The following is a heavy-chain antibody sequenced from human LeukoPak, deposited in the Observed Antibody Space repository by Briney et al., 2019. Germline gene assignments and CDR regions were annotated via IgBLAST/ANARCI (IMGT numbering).Heavy chain of an antibody. V-gene: IGHV1-69*04. CDR2: IIPILGIA. D-gene: IGHD3-22*01. Sequence: SVKVSCKASGYTFTSYGISWVRQAPGQGLEWMGRIIPILGIANYAQKFQGRVTITADKSTSTAYMELSSLRSEDTAVYYCASHYYYDSSSGEYFQHWGQGTLVTVSS. CDR3: ASHYYYDSSSGEYFQH. CDR1: GYTFTSYG. J-gene: IGHJ1*01.